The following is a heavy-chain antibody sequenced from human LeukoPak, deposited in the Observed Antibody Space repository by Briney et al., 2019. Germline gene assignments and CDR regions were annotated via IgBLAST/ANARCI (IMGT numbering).Heavy chain of an antibody. CDR1: GFTFSSYW. V-gene: IGHV3-7*01. CDR3: ATDRAYFDY. Sequence: GGSLRLSCAASGFTFSSYWMSWVRRAPGKGLEWVANIKQDGSEKNYVDSVKGRFTISRDNAKNSLYLQMSSLRVEDTAVYYCATDRAYFDYWGQGTLVTVSS. CDR2: IKQDGSEK. D-gene: IGHD3-10*01. J-gene: IGHJ4*02.